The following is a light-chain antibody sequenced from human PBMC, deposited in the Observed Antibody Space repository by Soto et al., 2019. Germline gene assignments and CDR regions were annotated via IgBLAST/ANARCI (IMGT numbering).Light chain of an antibody. Sequence: EIVLTHSPGTLSLSPGERATLSCRASQSVSSSYLAWYQQKPGQAPRLLIYDASSRATGIPDRFSGSGSGTDFTLTSSRLEPVDFAVYFCQQYGSSPYTFGQGTKLEIK. CDR1: QSVSSSY. J-gene: IGKJ2*01. CDR3: QQYGSSPYT. V-gene: IGKV3-20*01. CDR2: DAS.